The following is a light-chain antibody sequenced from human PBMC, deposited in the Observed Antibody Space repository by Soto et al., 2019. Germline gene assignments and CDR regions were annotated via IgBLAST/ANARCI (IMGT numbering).Light chain of an antibody. V-gene: IGKV2-28*01. CDR1: QSLLHSNGYNY. CDR2: LGS. Sequence: DIVMTQSPLSLPVTPGEPASISCRSSQSLLHSNGYNYLDWFLQKPGQSPQLLIYLGSNRASGVTDRFSGSGSGTDFTLRISRVEAEDVGVYYCMQALQMSITFGQGTRLEIK. CDR3: MQALQMSIT. J-gene: IGKJ5*01.